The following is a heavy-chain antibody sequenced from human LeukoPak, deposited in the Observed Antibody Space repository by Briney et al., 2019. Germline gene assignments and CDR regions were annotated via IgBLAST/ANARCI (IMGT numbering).Heavy chain of an antibody. D-gene: IGHD3-16*01. J-gene: IGHJ4*02. CDR1: GGSISSYY. Sequence: SETLSLTCTVSGGSISSYYWSWIRQPPGKGLEWIGYISYSGRTNYNPSLQSRVTISVDTSKTQFSLNLDSVTAADTAVYYCARALLGEFPNYFDYWGQGTLVTVSS. CDR3: ARALLGEFPNYFDY. CDR2: ISYSGRT. V-gene: IGHV4-59*08.